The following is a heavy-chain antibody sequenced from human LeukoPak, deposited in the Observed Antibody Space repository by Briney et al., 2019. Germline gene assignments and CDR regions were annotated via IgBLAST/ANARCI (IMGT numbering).Heavy chain of an antibody. CDR1: GGSISSSSYY. D-gene: IGHD4-17*01. CDR3: ARDPYGDNYFDY. J-gene: IGHJ4*02. CDR2: VYYSGST. V-gene: IGHV4-39*07. Sequence: SETLSLTCTVSGGSISSSSYYWGWIRQPPGKGLEWIGSVYYSGSTYYNPSLKSRVTISVDTSKNQFSLKLSSVTAADTAVYYCARDPYGDNYFDYWGQGTLVTVSS.